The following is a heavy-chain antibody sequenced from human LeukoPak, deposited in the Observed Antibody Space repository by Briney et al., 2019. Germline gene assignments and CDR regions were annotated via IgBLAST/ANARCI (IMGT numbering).Heavy chain of an antibody. V-gene: IGHV4-61*02. CDR2: IYTSGST. Sequence: SETLSLTCTVSGGSIGSGSYYWSWIRQPAGKGLEWIGRIYTSGSTNYNPSLKSRVTISVDTSKNQFSLKLSSVTAADTAVYYCARDRRTGTTFSFDYWGQGTLVTVSS. J-gene: IGHJ4*02. CDR3: ARDRRTGTTFSFDY. D-gene: IGHD1-7*01. CDR1: GGSIGSGSYY.